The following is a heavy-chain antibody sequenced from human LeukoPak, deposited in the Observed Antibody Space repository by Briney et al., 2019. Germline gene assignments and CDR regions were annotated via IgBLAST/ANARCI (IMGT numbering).Heavy chain of an antibody. Sequence: GGSLRLSCAASGFTVSSNYMSWVRQAPGKGLEWVSVIYSGGSTYYADSVKGRFTISRDNSKNTLYFQMNSLRAEDTAVYYCARGGSEIIVVVPAAMSSDAFDIWGQGTMVTVSS. CDR1: GFTVSSNY. CDR2: IYSGGST. J-gene: IGHJ3*02. V-gene: IGHV3-66*01. D-gene: IGHD2-2*01. CDR3: ARGGSEIIVVVPAAMSSDAFDI.